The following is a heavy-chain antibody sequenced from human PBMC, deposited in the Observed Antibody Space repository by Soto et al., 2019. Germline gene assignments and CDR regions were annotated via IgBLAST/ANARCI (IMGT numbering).Heavy chain of an antibody. CDR2: IYYSGST. J-gene: IGHJ6*02. CDR1: GGSLSTSSYY. CDR3: ARHHNGNDNYDYYGMDV. V-gene: IGHV4-39*01. D-gene: IGHD1-20*01. Sequence: SQTFSLSCTFSGGSLSTSSYYWGWIRQPPGKGLEWIGSIYYSGSTYYNPSLKSRVTISVDTSQNQFSLKLSSVTAADTAVYYCARHHNGNDNYDYYGMDVWGQGTTFT.